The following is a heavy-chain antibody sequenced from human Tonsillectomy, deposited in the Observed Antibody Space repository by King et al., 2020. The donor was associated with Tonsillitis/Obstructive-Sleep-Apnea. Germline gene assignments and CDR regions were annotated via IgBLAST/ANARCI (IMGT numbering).Heavy chain of an antibody. CDR2: ISWNSGSI. Sequence: VQLVESGGALVQPGRSLRLSCAASGFTFDDYAMHWVRQAPGKGLEWVSGISWNSGSIGYADSVKGRFTISRDNAKNSLYLQMNSLRAEDTALYYCAKGGENGQWLVLGYFDYWGQGTLVTVSS. V-gene: IGHV3-9*01. J-gene: IGHJ4*02. D-gene: IGHD6-19*01. CDR3: AKGGENGQWLVLGYFDY. CDR1: GFTFDDYA.